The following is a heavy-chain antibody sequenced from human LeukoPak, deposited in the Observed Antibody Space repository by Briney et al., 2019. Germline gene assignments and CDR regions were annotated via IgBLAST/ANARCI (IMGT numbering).Heavy chain of an antibody. Sequence: PSETLSLTCAVYGGSFSGYYWSWIRQPPGKGLEWIGEINHSGSTNYNPSLKSRVTISVDTSKNQFSLELSPVTAADTAVYYCASGDSSGYYYSAGRDFDYWGQGTLVTVSS. CDR1: GGSFSGYY. J-gene: IGHJ4*02. D-gene: IGHD3-22*01. CDR2: INHSGST. V-gene: IGHV4-34*01. CDR3: ASGDSSGYYYSAGRDFDY.